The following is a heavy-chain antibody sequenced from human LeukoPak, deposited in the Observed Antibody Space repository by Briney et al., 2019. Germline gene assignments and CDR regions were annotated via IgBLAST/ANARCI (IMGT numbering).Heavy chain of an antibody. J-gene: IGHJ4*02. CDR2: INGDGTIT. CDR3: AKKAGPYRSGGSCYSLDH. D-gene: IGHD2-15*01. V-gene: IGHV3-74*01. CDR1: GFTFSSYW. Sequence: PGGSLRLSCAASGFTFSSYWMHWVRQAPGKGLVWVSSINGDGTITGNADSVKGRFTISRDNAKNTLYLQMNSLRAEDTAVYYCAKKAGPYRSGGSCYSLDHWGQGTLVTVSS.